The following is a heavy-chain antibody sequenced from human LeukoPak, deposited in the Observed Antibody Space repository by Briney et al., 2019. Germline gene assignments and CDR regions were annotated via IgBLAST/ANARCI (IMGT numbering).Heavy chain of an antibody. CDR3: ARLFSSSWYRGAFDL. V-gene: IGHV4-39*01. CDR2: IYYSGST. Sequence: SETLSLTCTVSGGSISSSSSYWGWIRQPPGKGLEWIGGIYYSGSTYYNPSLKSRVTISVDTSKNQFSLKLSSVTAADTAVYYCARLFSSSWYRGAFDLWGQGTMVTVSS. J-gene: IGHJ3*01. CDR1: GGSISSSSSY. D-gene: IGHD6-13*01.